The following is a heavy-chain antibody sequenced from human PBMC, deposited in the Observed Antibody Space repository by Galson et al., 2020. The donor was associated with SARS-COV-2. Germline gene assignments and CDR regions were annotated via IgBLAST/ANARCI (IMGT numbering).Heavy chain of an antibody. CDR1: GFTFSSYA. CDR3: AREELLWFGELLFGIDY. D-gene: IGHD3-10*01. V-gene: IGHV3-64*01. J-gene: IGHJ4*02. Sequence: GSLRLSCAASGFTFSSYAMHWVRQAPGKGLEYVSVISSNGGSTYYANSVKGRFTISRDNSKNTLYLQMGSLRAEDMAVYYCAREELLWFGELLFGIDYWGQGTLVTVSS. CDR2: ISSNGGST.